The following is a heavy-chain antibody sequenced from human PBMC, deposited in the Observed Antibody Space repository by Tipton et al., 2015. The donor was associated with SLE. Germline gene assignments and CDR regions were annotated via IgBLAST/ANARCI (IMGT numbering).Heavy chain of an antibody. J-gene: IGHJ6*03. D-gene: IGHD6-6*01. V-gene: IGHV3-7*01. CDR1: GFTFSSYW. Sequence: SLRLSCAASGFTFSSYWMIWVRQAPGKGLEWVANIEQDGSAKNYVDSVKGRFTISRDNAKNSVYLQLSSLRADDTAVYYCAKLSQYNSWGYYYYYMDVWGKGTTVTVSS. CDR3: AKLSQYNSWGYYYYYMDV. CDR2: IEQDGSAK.